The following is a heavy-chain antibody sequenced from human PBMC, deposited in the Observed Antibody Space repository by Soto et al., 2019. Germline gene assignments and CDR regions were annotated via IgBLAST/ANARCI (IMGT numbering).Heavy chain of an antibody. CDR3: ARSHTFGGVIVNNYYYGMDV. CDR1: GYTFTSYY. V-gene: IGHV1-46*01. Sequence: ASVKVSCKASGYTFTSYYMHWVRQAPGQGLEWMGIINPSGGSTSYAQKFQGRVTMTRDTSTSTVYMELSSLRSEDTAVYYCARSHTFGGVIVNNYYYGMDVWGQGTTVTVSS. CDR2: INPSGGST. D-gene: IGHD3-16*02. J-gene: IGHJ6*02.